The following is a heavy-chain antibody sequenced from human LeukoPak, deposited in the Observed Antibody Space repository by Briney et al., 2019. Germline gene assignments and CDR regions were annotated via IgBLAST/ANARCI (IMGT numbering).Heavy chain of an antibody. Sequence: SETLSLTCTVSGAPISPYHWSWIRQPAGKGLEWIGRIYTSGSTTHNSSLKNRVTMLLDTSNNQFSLKLSSVTAADSAMYYCARGSDEAKGRTSTSFDCWGQGTLVTVSS. CDR3: ARGSDEAKGRTSTSFDC. J-gene: IGHJ4*02. CDR1: GAPISPYH. D-gene: IGHD3-3*02. CDR2: IYTSGST. V-gene: IGHV4-4*07.